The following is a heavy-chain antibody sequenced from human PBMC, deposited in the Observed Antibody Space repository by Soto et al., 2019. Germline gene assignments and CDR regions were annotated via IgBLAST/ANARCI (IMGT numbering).Heavy chain of an antibody. D-gene: IGHD3-3*02. CDR1: GFTFTSSA. CDR2: IVVGSGNT. V-gene: IGHV1-58*01. CDR3: AARGPHFWSGYYTGYDWFDP. J-gene: IGHJ5*02. Sequence: SVKVSCKASGFTFTSSAVQWVRQARGQRLEWIGWIVVGSGNTNYAQKFQERVTITRHMSTSTAYMELSSLRSEDTAVYYCAARGPHFWSGYYTGYDWFDPWGQGTLVTVSS.